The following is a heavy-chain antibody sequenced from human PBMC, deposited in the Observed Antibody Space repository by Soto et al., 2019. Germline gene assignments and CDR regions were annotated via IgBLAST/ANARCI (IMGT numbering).Heavy chain of an antibody. CDR1: GYSFTNHG. D-gene: IGHD6-13*01. Sequence: QVQLVQSGAEVKKPGASVTVSCKASGYSFTNHGIHWVRQAPGQRPEWMGWISAGNGQTKYSQRFQGRVTITRDTSATTVHMDLTSLTSEDTGVYYCARGSSSWENYCCYGLDVWGQGTTVTVSS. CDR3: ARGSSSWENYCCYGLDV. J-gene: IGHJ6*02. CDR2: ISAGNGQT. V-gene: IGHV1-3*01.